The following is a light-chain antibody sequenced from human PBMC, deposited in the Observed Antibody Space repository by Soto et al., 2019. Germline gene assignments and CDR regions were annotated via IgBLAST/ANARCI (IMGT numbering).Light chain of an antibody. CDR2: GNS. Sequence: QSVLTQPPSVSGAPGQRVTISCTGSSSNIGAGYDVHWYQQLPGTAPKILIYGNSNRPSGVPDRFSGSKSGTSASLAITGLQAEDEADYYCQSYDRSLSGNVVFGGGTKLTVL. J-gene: IGLJ2*01. V-gene: IGLV1-40*01. CDR3: QSYDRSLSGNVV. CDR1: SSNIGAGYD.